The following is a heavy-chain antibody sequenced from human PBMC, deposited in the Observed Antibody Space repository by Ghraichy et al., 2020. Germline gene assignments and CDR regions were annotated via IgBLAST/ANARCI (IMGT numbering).Heavy chain of an antibody. D-gene: IGHD3-22*01. J-gene: IGHJ6*02. CDR1: GGSISSGGYY. Sequence: SETLSLTCTVSGGSISSGGYYWSWIRQHPGKGLEWIGYIYYSGSTYYNPSLKSRVTISVDTSKNQFSLKLSSVTAADTAVYYCARSYYYDSSGYYGPYYYYYGMDVWGQGTTVTVSS. CDR3: ARSYYYDSSGYYGPYYYYYGMDV. V-gene: IGHV4-31*03. CDR2: IYYSGST.